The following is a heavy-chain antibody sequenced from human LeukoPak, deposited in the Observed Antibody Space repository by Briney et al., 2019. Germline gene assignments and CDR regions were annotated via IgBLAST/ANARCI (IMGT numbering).Heavy chain of an antibody. D-gene: IGHD2-8*01. J-gene: IGHJ4*02. CDR2: INPNSGGT. V-gene: IGHV1-2*02. CDR1: GYTFTGYY. CDR3: ASLDCTNGVCLDYFDY. Sequence: GASVKVSCKASGYTFTGYYMHWVRQAPGQGLEWMGWINPNSGGTNYAQKFQGRVTMTRDTSISTAYMELSRLRSGDTAVYYCASLDCTNGVCLDYFDYWGQGTLVTVSS.